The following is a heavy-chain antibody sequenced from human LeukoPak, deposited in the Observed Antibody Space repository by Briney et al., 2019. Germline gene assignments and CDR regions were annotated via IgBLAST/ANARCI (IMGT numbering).Heavy chain of an antibody. V-gene: IGHV3-15*01. CDR3: TTPPD. CDR2: IKSESDGGAT. Sequence: PGGSLRLSCEASGITISSAWMSWVRQPPGKGLEYVGRIKSESDGGATDHAAPVKGRFTISRDDSKNTLYLQMNSLTIEDTAVYYSTTPPDWGQGTLVTVSP. J-gene: IGHJ4*02. CDR1: GITISSAW.